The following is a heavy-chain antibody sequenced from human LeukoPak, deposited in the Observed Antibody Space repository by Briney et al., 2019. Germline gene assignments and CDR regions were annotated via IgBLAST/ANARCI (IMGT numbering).Heavy chain of an antibody. V-gene: IGHV4-34*01. D-gene: IGHD1-26*01. CDR1: GGSFSGYY. Sequence: SETLSLTCAGYGGSFSGYYWSWIRQPPGKGLEWIGEINHSGTTNYNSSLKRRVTVSVDTSKTQFSLKLSSVTAADKAVYYCARRYSGSYGLYSHHSMDVWGKGTTVTISS. CDR3: ARRYSGSYGLYSHHSMDV. J-gene: IGHJ6*03. CDR2: INHSGTT.